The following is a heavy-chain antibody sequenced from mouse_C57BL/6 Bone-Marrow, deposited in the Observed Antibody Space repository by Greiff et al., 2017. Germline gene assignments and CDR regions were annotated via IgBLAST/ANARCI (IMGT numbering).Heavy chain of an antibody. CDR1: GFTFSSYA. J-gene: IGHJ1*03. D-gene: IGHD1-1*01. CDR2: ISDGGSYT. Sequence: DVKLQESGGGLVKPGGSLKLSCAASGFTFSSYAMSWVRQTPEKRLEWVATISDGGSYTYYPDNVKGRFTISRDNAKNNLYLQMSHLKSEDTAMYYCARDGYYGSRDFDVWGTGTTVTVSS. V-gene: IGHV5-4*01. CDR3: ARDGYYGSRDFDV.